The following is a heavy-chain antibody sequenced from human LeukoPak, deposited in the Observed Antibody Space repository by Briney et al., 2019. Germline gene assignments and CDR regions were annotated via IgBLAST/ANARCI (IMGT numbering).Heavy chain of an antibody. CDR2: IYYSGST. V-gene: IGHV4-59*08. CDR1: GGSISSYY. CDR3: ASSYYYDSSGGETDAFDI. D-gene: IGHD3-22*01. Sequence: SETLSLTCTVSGGSISSYYWSWIRQPPGKGLEWTGYIYYSGSTNYNPSLKSRVTISVDTSKNQFSLKLSSVTAADTAVYYCASSYYYDSSGGETDAFDIWGQGTMGTVSS. J-gene: IGHJ3*02.